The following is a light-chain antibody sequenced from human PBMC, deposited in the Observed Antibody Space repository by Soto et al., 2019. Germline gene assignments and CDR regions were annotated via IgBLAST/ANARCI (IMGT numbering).Light chain of an antibody. V-gene: IGKV1-39*01. CDR1: QSISNY. Sequence: DIQMTQSPSSLSASVGDRVTINCRASQSISNYLNWYQQKPGKAPKLLIVLASSLESGVPSRFSGSGSGTDFTLTIISLQPEDFATYYCQQSYSTSLYTFGQGTKLELK. CDR3: QQSYSTSLYT. J-gene: IGKJ2*01. CDR2: LAS.